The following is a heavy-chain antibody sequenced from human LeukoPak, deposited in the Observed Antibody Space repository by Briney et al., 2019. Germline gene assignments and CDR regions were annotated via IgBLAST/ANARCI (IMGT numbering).Heavy chain of an antibody. CDR3: ARASGSYSNYDY. J-gene: IGHJ4*02. Sequence: GGSLRLSCAASGFTFSTYSMNWVRQAPGKGLEWVGVITFDGNNKYFADSVRGRFTISRDNSKKTLYLQMNSLTIADTAVYYCARASGSYSNYDYWGQGTLVTVSS. D-gene: IGHD1-26*01. CDR2: ITFDGNNK. V-gene: IGHV3-30*03. CDR1: GFTFSTYS.